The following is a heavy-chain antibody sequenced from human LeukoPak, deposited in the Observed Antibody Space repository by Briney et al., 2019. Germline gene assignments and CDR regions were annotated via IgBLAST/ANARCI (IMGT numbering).Heavy chain of an antibody. CDR1: GFTFSSCG. D-gene: IGHD3-10*01. CDR2: ISGSGGST. Sequence: GGSLRLSCVASGFTFSSCGMTWVRQAPGKGLEWVSAISGSGGSTYYADSVKGRSTISRDNSKNTLYLQMNSLRAEDTAVYYCAKFGLAGSGRYHDAFDIWGQGTMVTVSS. CDR3: AKFGLAGSGRYHDAFDI. J-gene: IGHJ3*02. V-gene: IGHV3-23*01.